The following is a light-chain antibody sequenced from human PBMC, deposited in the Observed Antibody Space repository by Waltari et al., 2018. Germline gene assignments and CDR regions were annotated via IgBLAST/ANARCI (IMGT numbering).Light chain of an antibody. Sequence: SFVLTQPPSVAVAPGGTATITCGASLLGSESVHWYQQRPGQAPVLVIYYDNERRAGIRERFSGFTSGNTATLTIRRVEAGDEADYYCQVWDTSIDVGVFGTGTKVTVL. V-gene: IGLV3-21*04. CDR1: LLGSES. CDR2: YDN. J-gene: IGLJ1*01. CDR3: QVWDTSIDVGV.